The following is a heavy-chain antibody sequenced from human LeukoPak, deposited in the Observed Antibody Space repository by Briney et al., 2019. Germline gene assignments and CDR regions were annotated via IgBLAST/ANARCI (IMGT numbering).Heavy chain of an antibody. CDR3: AEAPYWNRIPHDAFDI. Sequence: SETLSLTCTVSGYSISSGYYWGWIRPPPGRGLEWIGSISYTGNTYHNPSLKRRVTISVDTSKNQFSLKLSSVTAADTAVYYCAEAPYWNRIPHDAFDIWGQGTMVTVSS. D-gene: IGHD1-1*01. V-gene: IGHV4-38-2*02. CDR2: ISYTGNT. CDR1: GYSISSGYY. J-gene: IGHJ3*02.